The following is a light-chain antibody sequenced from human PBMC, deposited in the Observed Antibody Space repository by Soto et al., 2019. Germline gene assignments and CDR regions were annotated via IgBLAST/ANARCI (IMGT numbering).Light chain of an antibody. V-gene: IGKV1-5*03. CDR1: QTISSW. CDR2: KAS. Sequence: DIQMTQSPSTLSGSVGDRVTVTCRASQTISSWLAWYQQKPGKAPKLLIYKASTLKSGVPSRVSGSGSGTDFTLTISRLEPEDFAVYYCQQYDNSPLTFGGGTKVDIK. CDR3: QQYDNSPLT. J-gene: IGKJ4*01.